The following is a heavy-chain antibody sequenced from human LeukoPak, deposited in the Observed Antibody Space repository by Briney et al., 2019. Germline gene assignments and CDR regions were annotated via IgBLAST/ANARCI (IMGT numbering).Heavy chain of an antibody. J-gene: IGHJ4*02. V-gene: IGHV5-51*01. D-gene: IGHD3-22*01. Sequence: GESLKISCKGSGYSFTSYWIGWVRQMPGKGLEWMGIIYPGDSDTRCSPSFQGQVTISADKSISTAYLQWSSLKASDTAMYYCARHLGGYYYDSSGYLDYWGQGTLVTVSS. CDR2: IYPGDSDT. CDR3: ARHLGGYYYDSSGYLDY. CDR1: GYSFTSYW.